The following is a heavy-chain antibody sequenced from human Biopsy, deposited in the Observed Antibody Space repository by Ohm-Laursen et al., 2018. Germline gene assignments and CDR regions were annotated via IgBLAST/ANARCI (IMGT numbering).Heavy chain of an antibody. V-gene: IGHV1-69*06. J-gene: IGHJ5*02. Sequence: SSVKVSCKVIGGTFSASGISWVRLAPGHGLEFVGGIIPIFQTTHYAQSFQGRVTIVADKSTSTAYMELSSLRSDDTAIYYCATVRGLVWFGALIAWGQGTLVTVSS. CDR3: ATVRGLVWFGALIA. D-gene: IGHD3-10*01. CDR2: IIPIFQTT. CDR1: GGTFSASG.